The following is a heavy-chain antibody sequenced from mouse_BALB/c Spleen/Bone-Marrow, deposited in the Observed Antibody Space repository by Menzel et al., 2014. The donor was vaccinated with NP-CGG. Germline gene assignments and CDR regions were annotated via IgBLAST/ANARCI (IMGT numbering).Heavy chain of an antibody. CDR3: ARWEYYAMDY. CDR2: INPSSGYT. D-gene: IGHD4-1*01. Sequence: VQLQQSGAELARPGASVKMSCKASGYTFTYYTMHWVKQRPGQGLEWIGYINPSSGYTNYNQKFKDKATLTADKSSSTAYMQLSSQTSEDTAVYYCARWEYYAMDYWGQGTSVTVSS. CDR1: GYTFTYYT. J-gene: IGHJ4*01. V-gene: IGHV1-4*01.